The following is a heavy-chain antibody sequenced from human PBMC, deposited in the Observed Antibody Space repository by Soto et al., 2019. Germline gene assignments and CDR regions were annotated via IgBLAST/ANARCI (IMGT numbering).Heavy chain of an antibody. CDR2: INAGNGNT. Sequence: QVQLVQSGAEEKKPGASVKVSCKASGYTFTSYAMHWVRQAPGQRLEWMGWINAGNGNTKYSQKFQGRVTITRDTSASTAYMELSSLRSEDTAVYYCAKSGIAVADTDYWGQGTLVNVSS. V-gene: IGHV1-3*05. D-gene: IGHD6-19*01. CDR3: AKSGIAVADTDY. CDR1: GYTFTSYA. J-gene: IGHJ4*02.